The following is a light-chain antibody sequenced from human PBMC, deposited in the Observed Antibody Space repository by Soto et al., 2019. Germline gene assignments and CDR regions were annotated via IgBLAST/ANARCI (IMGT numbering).Light chain of an antibody. J-gene: IGLJ1*01. CDR3: SSYSTGGSYV. CDR2: DVS. V-gene: IGLV2-14*03. CDR1: SSDVGGYNS. Sequence: QSALTQPASVSGSPGQSIAISRTGTSSDVGGYNSASWYQQHPGKAPKLLIYDVSNRPPEVSNRFSGSKSGNTASLTISGLQAEDEADYYCSSYSTGGSYVFGTGTKVTVL.